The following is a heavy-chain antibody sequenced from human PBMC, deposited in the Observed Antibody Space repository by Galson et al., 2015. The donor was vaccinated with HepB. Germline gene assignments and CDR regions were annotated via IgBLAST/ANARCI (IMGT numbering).Heavy chain of an antibody. V-gene: IGHV1-2*02. Sequence: SVKVSCKASGYTFTDYYIHWVRQAPGQGLEWMGWVDPNSGGTNYAQKFQGRVTMTWDTSISTAYMELSRLRSDDTAIYYCARDGIPMFRGLIIYWGQGTLVTVSS. J-gene: IGHJ4*02. D-gene: IGHD3-10*01. CDR2: VDPNSGGT. CDR3: ARDGIPMFRGLIIY. CDR1: GYTFTDYY.